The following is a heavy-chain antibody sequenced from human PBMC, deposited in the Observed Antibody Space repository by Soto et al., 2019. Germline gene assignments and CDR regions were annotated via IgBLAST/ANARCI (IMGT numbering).Heavy chain of an antibody. CDR1: GFTFSSYG. V-gene: IGHV3-33*01. CDR2: IWYDGSNK. Sequence: GGSLRLCCAASGFTFSSYGMHWVRQAPGKGLEWVAVIWYDGSNKYYADSVRGRFTISRDNSKNTLYLQMNSLRAEDTAVYYRARESVSPYYYSSYGMDFCGQATTVTVSS. CDR3: ARESVSPYYYSSYGMDF. J-gene: IGHJ6*02.